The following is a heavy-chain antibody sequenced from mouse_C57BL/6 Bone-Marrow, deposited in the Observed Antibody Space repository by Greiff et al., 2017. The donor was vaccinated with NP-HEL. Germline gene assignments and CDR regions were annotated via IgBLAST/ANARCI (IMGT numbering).Heavy chain of an antibody. Sequence: EVMLVESGGGLVKPGGSLKLSCAASGFTFSSYAMSWVRQTPEKRLEWVATISDGGSYTYYPDNVKGRFTISRDNAKNNLYLQMSHLKSEDTARYYCARGYDGYPFAYWGQGTLVTVSA. CDR2: ISDGGSYT. CDR3: ARGYDGYPFAY. V-gene: IGHV5-4*03. CDR1: GFTFSSYA. D-gene: IGHD2-3*01. J-gene: IGHJ3*01.